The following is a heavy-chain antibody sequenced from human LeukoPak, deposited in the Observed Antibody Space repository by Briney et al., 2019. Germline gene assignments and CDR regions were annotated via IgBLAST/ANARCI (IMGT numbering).Heavy chain of an antibody. CDR1: GGSISSGDYY. D-gene: IGHD1-26*01. CDR3: ARGSQNSGSYYGPTDY. CDR2: IYYSGST. Sequence: SETLSLTCTVSGGSISSGDYYWSWIRQPPGKGLEWIGYIYYSGSTYYNPSLKSRVTISVDTSKNQFSLKLSSVTAADTAVYYCARGSQNSGSYYGPTDYWGQGTLVTVSS. J-gene: IGHJ4*02. V-gene: IGHV4-30-4*01.